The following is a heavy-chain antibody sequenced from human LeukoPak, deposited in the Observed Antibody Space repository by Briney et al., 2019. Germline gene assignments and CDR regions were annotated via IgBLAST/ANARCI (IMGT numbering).Heavy chain of an antibody. V-gene: IGHV4-59*12. J-gene: IGHJ5*02. CDR1: GGSISSYY. D-gene: IGHD3-22*01. CDR3: ARGEGGYRNWFDP. CDR2: IYYSGST. Sequence: SETLSLTCTASGGSISSYYWSWIRQTPGKGLEWIGYIYYSGSTNFNPSLKSRVTMSVDTSKNQFSLKLSPVTAADTGVYYCARGEGGYRNWFDPWGQGTLVTVST.